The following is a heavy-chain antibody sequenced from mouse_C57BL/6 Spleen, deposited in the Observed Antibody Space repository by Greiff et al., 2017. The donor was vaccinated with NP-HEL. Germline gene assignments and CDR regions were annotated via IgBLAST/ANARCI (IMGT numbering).Heavy chain of an antibody. D-gene: IGHD1-1*01. CDR1: GYSFTSYY. V-gene: IGHV1-66*01. CDR2: IYPGSGHT. CDR3: ARGTTVRY. Sequence: VQLQQSGPELVKPGASVKISCKASGYSFTSYYIHWVKQRPGQGLEWIGWIYPGSGHTKYNEKFKGKATLTADKSSSTAYMHLSSLTLEDSAVYYCARGTTVRYWGQGTTLTVSS. J-gene: IGHJ2*01.